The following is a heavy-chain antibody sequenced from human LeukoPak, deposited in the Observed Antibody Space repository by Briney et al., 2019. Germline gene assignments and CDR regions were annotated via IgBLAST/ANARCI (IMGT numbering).Heavy chain of an antibody. Sequence: RWGVLRLSCAASGFTFSSYSMNWVRQAPGKGLEWVSSISSSSSYIYYADSVKGRFTISRDNAKNSLYLQMNSLRAEDTAVYYCARDLRNIPDAFDIWGQGTMVTVSS. CDR2: ISSSSSYI. CDR1: GFTFSSYS. D-gene: IGHD2/OR15-2a*01. V-gene: IGHV3-21*01. J-gene: IGHJ3*02. CDR3: ARDLRNIPDAFDI.